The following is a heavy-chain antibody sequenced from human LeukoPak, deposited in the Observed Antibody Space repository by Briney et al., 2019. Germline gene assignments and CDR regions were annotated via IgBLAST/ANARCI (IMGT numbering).Heavy chain of an antibody. Sequence: GGSLRLSCAASGFTFSSYAMSWVRQAPGKGLEWVGRIKSKTDGGTTDYAAPVKGRFTISRDDSKNTLYLQMNSLKTEDTAVYYCTTGPWGIVVVPAATIPGADMDVWGKGTTVTVSS. CDR1: GFTFSSYA. D-gene: IGHD2-2*01. J-gene: IGHJ6*04. CDR2: IKSKTDGGTT. CDR3: TTGPWGIVVVPAATIPGADMDV. V-gene: IGHV3-15*01.